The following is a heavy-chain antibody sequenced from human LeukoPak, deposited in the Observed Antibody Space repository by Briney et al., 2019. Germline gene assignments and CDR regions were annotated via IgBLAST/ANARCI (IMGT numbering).Heavy chain of an antibody. J-gene: IGHJ5*02. V-gene: IGHV1-18*01. Sequence: ASVKVSCKASGYTFTSYGISWVRQAPGPGLEWMGWISAYNGNTNYAQKLQGRVTMTTDTSTSTAYMELRSLRSDDTAVYYYARDDIAVACRGPFDPWGQGTLVTVSS. CDR3: ARDDIAVACRGPFDP. D-gene: IGHD6-19*01. CDR1: GYTFTSYG. CDR2: ISAYNGNT.